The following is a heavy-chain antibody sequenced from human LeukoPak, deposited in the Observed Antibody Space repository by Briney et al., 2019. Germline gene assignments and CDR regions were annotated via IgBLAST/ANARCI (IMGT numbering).Heavy chain of an antibody. V-gene: IGHV3-23*01. J-gene: IGHJ4*02. CDR3: AKDLQGSY. CDR1: GLTFSGSA. CDR2: ISYSGANT. Sequence: GGSLRLSCAASGLTFSGSAMTWVRQAPGKGLEWVSVISYSGANTYYADSVKGRFTISRDDSKNMLYLQMLSLRVEDTAVYYCAKDLQGSYWGQGTLVTVSS.